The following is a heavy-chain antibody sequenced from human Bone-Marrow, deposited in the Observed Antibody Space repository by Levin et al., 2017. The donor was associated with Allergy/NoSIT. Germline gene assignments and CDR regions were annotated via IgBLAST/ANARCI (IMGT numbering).Heavy chain of an antibody. Sequence: SLKISCAASGFTFDDYAMHWVRQAPGKGLEWVSGINWNSGSIGYADSVKGRITISRDNAKNSLHLQMNSLRTEDTALYYCAKGSYYDFWSGYIDYWGQGTLVTVSS. V-gene: IGHV3-9*01. CDR2: INWNSGSI. CDR3: AKGSYYDFWSGYIDY. CDR1: GFTFDDYA. D-gene: IGHD3-3*01. J-gene: IGHJ4*02.